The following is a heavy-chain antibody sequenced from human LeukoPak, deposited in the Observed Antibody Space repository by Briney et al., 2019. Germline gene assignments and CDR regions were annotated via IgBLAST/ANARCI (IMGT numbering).Heavy chain of an antibody. J-gene: IGHJ4*02. V-gene: IGHV1-24*01. CDR2: FDPEDGET. D-gene: IGHD2-2*01. CDR1: GYTLTELS. CDR3: ATVGIVVVPAATFFDY. Sequence: ALVKVSCKVSGYTLTELSMHWVRQAPGKGLEWMGGFDPEDGETIYAQKFQGRVTMTEDTSTDTAYMELSSLRSEDTAVYYCATVGIVVVPAATFFDYWGQGTLVTVSS.